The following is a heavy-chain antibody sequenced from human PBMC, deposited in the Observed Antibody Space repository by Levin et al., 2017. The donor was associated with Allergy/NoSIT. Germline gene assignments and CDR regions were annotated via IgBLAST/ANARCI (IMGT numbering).Heavy chain of an antibody. CDR2: ISDSGST. J-gene: IGHJ3*02. CDR3: ARDPYGSGLDAFDI. D-gene: IGHD6-19*01. V-gene: IGHV4-59*01. Sequence: SETLSLTCTVSGDSMNKNYWSWIRQPPGKGLEWIGYISDSGSTNYNPSLKSRVTISADTSKNQFSLKLISVTAADTAVYYCARDPYGSGLDAFDIWGQGTMVTVSS. CDR1: GDSMNKNY.